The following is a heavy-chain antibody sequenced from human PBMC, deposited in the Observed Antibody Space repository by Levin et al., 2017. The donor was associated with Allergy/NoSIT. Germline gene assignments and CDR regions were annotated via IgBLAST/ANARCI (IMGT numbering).Heavy chain of an antibody. CDR1: GGSISSYY. CDR2: IYNTGST. D-gene: IGHD2-8*01. Sequence: SQTLSLTCTVSGGSISSYYWSWIRQPPGKGLEWIGYIYNTGSTNYNPSLKSRVNISLDTSKNHFSLKLSSVTAADPAVYYCARHASHCIGCPAFDYWGQGTLVTVSS. V-gene: IGHV4-59*08. CDR3: ARHASHCIGCPAFDY. J-gene: IGHJ4*02.